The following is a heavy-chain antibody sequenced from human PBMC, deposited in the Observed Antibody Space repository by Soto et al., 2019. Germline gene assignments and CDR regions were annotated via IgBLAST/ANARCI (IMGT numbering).Heavy chain of an antibody. V-gene: IGHV4-31*03. D-gene: IGHD2-2*01. CDR1: GGSISSGGYY. CDR3: ARGRVPAAMYFDY. CDR2: IYYSGST. Sequence: PSETLSLTCTVSGGSISSGGYYWSWIRQHPGKGLEWIGYIYYSGSTYYNPSLKSRVTISVDTSKNQFSLKLSSVTAADTAVYYCARGRVPAAMYFDYWGQGTLVTVS. J-gene: IGHJ4*02.